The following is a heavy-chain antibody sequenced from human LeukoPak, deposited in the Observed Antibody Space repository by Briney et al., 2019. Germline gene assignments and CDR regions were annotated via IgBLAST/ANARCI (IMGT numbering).Heavy chain of an antibody. CDR2: INPKNGGP. Sequence: ASVKVSCKASGYTFTDYYVHWVRQAPGQGLEWMGWINPKNGGPNFAQKFQGRVTMTRDTSISTAYMELTSLKSDGTAVYYCARLGPVIRGESDSWDQGTLVTVSS. D-gene: IGHD3-10*01. CDR1: GYTFTDYY. V-gene: IGHV1-2*02. CDR3: ARLGPVIRGESDS. J-gene: IGHJ4*02.